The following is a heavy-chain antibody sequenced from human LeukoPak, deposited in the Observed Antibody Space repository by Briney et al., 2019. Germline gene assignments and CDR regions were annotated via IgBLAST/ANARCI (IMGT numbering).Heavy chain of an antibody. CDR1: GFTFSSYA. CDR3: AKGRHDFWSGEIDY. J-gene: IGHJ4*02. Sequence: PGGSLRLSCAASGFTFSSYAMSWVRQAPGKGLEWVSAISGSGGVTYYADSVKGRFAISRDDSKNTLYLQMTSLRAEDTAVYYCAKGRHDFWSGEIDYWGQGTLVTVSS. D-gene: IGHD3-3*01. V-gene: IGHV3-23*01. CDR2: ISGSGGVT.